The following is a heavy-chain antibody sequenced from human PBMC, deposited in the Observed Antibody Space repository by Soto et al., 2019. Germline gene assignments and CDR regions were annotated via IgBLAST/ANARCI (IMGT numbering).Heavy chain of an antibody. V-gene: IGHV4-61*01. CDR3: AREGGYSYGCFDY. Sequence: PSETLSLTCTVSGGSVSSGSFYWSWIRQPPGKGLEWIGYNSYSGTTYYNPSLKSRVTISVDAPKNQFSLKLSSVTAADTAVYYCAREGGYSYGCFDYWGQGTLVTVS. J-gene: IGHJ4*02. CDR1: GGSVSSGSFY. CDR2: NSYSGTT. D-gene: IGHD5-18*01.